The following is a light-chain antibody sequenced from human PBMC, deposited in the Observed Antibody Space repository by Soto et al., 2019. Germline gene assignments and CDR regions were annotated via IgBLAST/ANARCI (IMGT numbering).Light chain of an antibody. CDR3: SSYTTSNTQV. CDR2: DVS. CDR1: SSDVGTYNY. Sequence: QSALTQPASVSGSPGQSITISCTGTSSDVGTYNYVSWYQHRPGKAPKLMIYDVSYRPSGVSNRFSGSNSANTASLTISGLQAEDEADDYCSSYTTSNTQVFGGGTKLTVL. V-gene: IGLV2-14*01. J-gene: IGLJ3*02.